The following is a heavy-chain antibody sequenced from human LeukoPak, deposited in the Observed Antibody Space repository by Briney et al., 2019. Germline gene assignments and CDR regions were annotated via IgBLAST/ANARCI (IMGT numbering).Heavy chain of an antibody. Sequence: SETLSLTCAVHGVSVGGYYWSWIRQSLGKGLEWIGEIRSGYTNYNPSLKTRVTISADTSENQLSLRLTSVTAADTAVYYCARMRCGHTDNRCYNYWGQGTLVTASS. D-gene: IGHD2-2*02. CDR3: ARMRCGHTDNRCYNY. V-gene: IGHV4-34*01. CDR1: GVSVGGYY. CDR2: IRSGYT. J-gene: IGHJ4*02.